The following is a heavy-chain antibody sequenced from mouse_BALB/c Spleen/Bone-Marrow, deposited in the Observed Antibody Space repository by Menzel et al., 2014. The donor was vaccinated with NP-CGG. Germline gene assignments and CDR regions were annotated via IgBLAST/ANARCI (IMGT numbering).Heavy chain of an antibody. V-gene: IGHV1-9*01. CDR1: GYTFISYW. Sequence: QLQQPGAELMKPGAAVKISCTATGYTFISYWLLRVKQRPGHGLEGLGEILPGRGSTNYNEKFKGKATFTSDTSSNTAYMQLSSLTSEDSAAYYCARWDTTSMDYWGQGTSVTVSS. CDR3: ARWDTTSMDY. D-gene: IGHD1-1*01. J-gene: IGHJ4*01. CDR2: ILPGRGST.